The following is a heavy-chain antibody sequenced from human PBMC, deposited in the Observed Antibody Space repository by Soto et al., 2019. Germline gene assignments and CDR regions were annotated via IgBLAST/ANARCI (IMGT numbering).Heavy chain of an antibody. J-gene: IGHJ6*02. V-gene: IGHV5-51*01. D-gene: IGHD2-2*01. CDR2: IYPGDSDT. Sequence: PGESLKISCRGSGYSFTIYWIGWVRQMPGKGLEWMGIIYPGDSDTRYSPSFQGQVTISADKSISTAYLQWSSLKASDTAMYYCARHKKGAPFAGGXSTSCYHTGDYYYGMDVWGQGTTVTVSS. CDR1: GYSFTIYW. CDR3: ARHKKGAPFAGGXSTSCYHTGDYYYGMDV.